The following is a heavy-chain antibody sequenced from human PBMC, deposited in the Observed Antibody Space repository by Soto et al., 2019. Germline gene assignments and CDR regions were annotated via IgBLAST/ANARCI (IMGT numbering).Heavy chain of an antibody. V-gene: IGHV3-30*18. CDR3: AKDPPPYYYDSSGYPDY. CDR2: ISYDGSNK. Sequence: GSLRLSCAASGFTFSSYGMHWVRQAPGKGLEWVAVISYDGSNKYYADSVKGRFTISRDNSKNTLYLQMNSLRAVDTAVYYCAKDPPPYYYDSSGYPDYWGQGTLVTVSS. J-gene: IGHJ4*02. D-gene: IGHD3-22*01. CDR1: GFTFSSYG.